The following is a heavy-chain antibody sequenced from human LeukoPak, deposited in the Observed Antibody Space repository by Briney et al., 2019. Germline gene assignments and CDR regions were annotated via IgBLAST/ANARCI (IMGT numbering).Heavy chain of an antibody. D-gene: IGHD3-22*01. J-gene: IGHJ3*02. CDR3: ARDRPETITMIVVVIPLDAFDI. CDR2: ISAYNGNT. Sequence: ASVKVSCKASGYTFTSYDISWVRQAPGQGLEWMGWISAYNGNTNYAQKLQGRVTMTTDTSTSTAYMELRSLRSDDTAVYYCARDRPETITMIVVVIPLDAFDIWGQGTMVTVSS. V-gene: IGHV1-18*01. CDR1: GYTFTSYD.